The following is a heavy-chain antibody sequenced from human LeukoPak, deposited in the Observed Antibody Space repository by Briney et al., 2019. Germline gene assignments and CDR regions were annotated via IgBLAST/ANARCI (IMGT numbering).Heavy chain of an antibody. D-gene: IGHD3-22*01. Sequence: PGGSLRLSCAASGFTFSSYSMNWVRQAPGKGLEWVSSISSSSSYIYYADSVKGRFTISRDNAQNSLYLQMNSLRAEDTAVYYCARSGYSYGWGYYDSSGYYPLGYWGQGTLVTVSS. V-gene: IGHV3-21*01. CDR2: ISSSSSYI. J-gene: IGHJ4*02. CDR1: GFTFSSYS. CDR3: ARSGYSYGWGYYDSSGYYPLGY.